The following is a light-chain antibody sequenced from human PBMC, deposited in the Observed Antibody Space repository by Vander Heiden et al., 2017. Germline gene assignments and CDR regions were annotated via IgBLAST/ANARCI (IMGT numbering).Light chain of an antibody. CDR2: VAS. Sequence: DIQMTQSPSSLSASVGDRVTITCQASQDITNYLHWYQEKPGKAPKLLISVASNLETGVPSRFSGSGSGTDFTFTISSLQPEDIATYYCQQYDTLPSITFGQGTRLEIK. V-gene: IGKV1-33*01. CDR1: QDITNY. CDR3: QQYDTLPSIT. J-gene: IGKJ5*01.